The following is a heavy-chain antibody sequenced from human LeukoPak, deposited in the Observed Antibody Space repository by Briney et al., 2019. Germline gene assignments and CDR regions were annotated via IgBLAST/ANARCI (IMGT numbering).Heavy chain of an antibody. CDR1: GFTFRNSA. CDR3: AADPGMGTSYFEY. Sequence: SVKVSCKASGFTFRNSAIQWVRQARGQRLEWIGWIVVGSGNTNYAQRFQEGVTITRDMSTSTAYLELSSLSSEDTAVYYCAADPGMGTSYFEYWGQGTLVTVSS. CDR2: IVVGSGNT. J-gene: IGHJ4*02. V-gene: IGHV1-58*02. D-gene: IGHD5-24*01.